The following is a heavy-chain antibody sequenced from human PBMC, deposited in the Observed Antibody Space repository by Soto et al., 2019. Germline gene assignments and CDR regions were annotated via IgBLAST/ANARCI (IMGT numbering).Heavy chain of an antibody. V-gene: IGHV3-23*01. Sequence: PGGSLRLSCAASGFTFSNYAMNWFRQAPGKGLEWVSAISNSFSDGNTHYADSVKGRFTISRDNDKNTVFLEMNSLRAEDTDVYYCAKVFSPERGNYFDYWGQGTLVTVSS. CDR2: ISNSFSDGNT. CDR3: AKVFSPERGNYFDY. CDR1: GFTFSNYA. D-gene: IGHD1-1*01. J-gene: IGHJ4*02.